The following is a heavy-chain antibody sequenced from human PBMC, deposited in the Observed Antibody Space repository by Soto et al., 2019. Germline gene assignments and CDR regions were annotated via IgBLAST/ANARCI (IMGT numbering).Heavy chain of an antibody. V-gene: IGHV3-30*18. J-gene: IGHJ4*02. CDR2: ISNDGGNE. Sequence: PGGSLRLSCTASGFIFRSYGMHWVRQAPGKGLEWVAFISNDGGNEYYVDSVKGRFTISRDNSRNTLYLQMNSLRADDTALYSCAKATYGYAYVDFWGQGTRVTVSS. CDR1: GFIFRSYG. CDR3: AKATYGYAYVDF. D-gene: IGHD2-15*01.